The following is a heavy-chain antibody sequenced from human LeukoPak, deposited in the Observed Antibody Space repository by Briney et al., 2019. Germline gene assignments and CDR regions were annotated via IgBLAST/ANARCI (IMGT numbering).Heavy chain of an antibody. Sequence: GGSLRLSCAASGFTFSNFAMIWVRQAPGKGLEWVSGISGSGGNTYYADSVKGRFTISRDNSKNTLYVQMNSLRAEDTAVYYCAKAHHTSVVSTSIDYWGQGTLVIVSS. D-gene: IGHD2-21*01. CDR3: AKAHHTSVVSTSIDY. CDR2: ISGSGGNT. CDR1: GFTFSNFA. V-gene: IGHV3-23*01. J-gene: IGHJ4*02.